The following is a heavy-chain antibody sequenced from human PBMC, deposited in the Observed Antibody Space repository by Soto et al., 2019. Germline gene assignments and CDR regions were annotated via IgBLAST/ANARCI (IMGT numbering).Heavy chain of an antibody. CDR1: GYTFTSYD. CDR3: ARGITIFGVVPG. D-gene: IGHD3-3*01. J-gene: IGHJ4*02. CDR2: MNPNSGNT. V-gene: IGHV1-8*01. Sequence: ASVKVSWKASGYTFTSYDINWVRQATGQGLEWMGWMNPNSGNTGYAQKFQGRVTMTRNTSISTAYMELSSLRSEDTAVYYCARGITIFGVVPGWAQGNLVTVSS.